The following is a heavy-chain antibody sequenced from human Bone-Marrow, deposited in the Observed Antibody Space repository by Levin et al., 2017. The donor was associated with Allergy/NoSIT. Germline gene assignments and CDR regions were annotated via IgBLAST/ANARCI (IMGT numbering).Heavy chain of an antibody. CDR3: AGDYCSGGDCYSIPGY. J-gene: IGHJ4*02. Sequence: GESLKISCVVSGFTFSSYAMHWVRQAPGKGLEWVAVIAYDGKNKYYADSMKGHSTISRDNSMNTLYLQMNSLRVEDTAMYFCAGDYCSGGDCYSIPGYWGQGTLVTVSS. CDR1: GFTFSSYA. V-gene: IGHV3-30*04. CDR2: IAYDGKNK. D-gene: IGHD2-15*01.